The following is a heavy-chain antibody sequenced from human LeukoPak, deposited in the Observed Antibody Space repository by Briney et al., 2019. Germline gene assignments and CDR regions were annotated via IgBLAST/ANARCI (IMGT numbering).Heavy chain of an antibody. Sequence: GGSLRLSCAASGFTFSTYWMHWVRQAPGKGLVWVSRINSGGTTTNYADSVKGRFTISRDNAKNTLYLQMNSLRGEDTAVYYCATSNWFDPWGQGTLSPSPQ. CDR3: ATSNWFDP. J-gene: IGHJ5*02. D-gene: IGHD2-2*01. CDR2: INSGGTTT. V-gene: IGHV3-74*01. CDR1: GFTFSTYW.